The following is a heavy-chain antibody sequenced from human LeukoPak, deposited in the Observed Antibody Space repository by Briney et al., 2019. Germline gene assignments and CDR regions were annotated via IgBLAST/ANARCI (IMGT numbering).Heavy chain of an antibody. D-gene: IGHD3-22*01. Sequence: SETLSLTCAVYGGSFSGYYWSWIRQPPGKGLEWIGEINHSGSTNYNPSLKSRVTISVDTSKNQFSLKLSSVTAADTDVYYCARGSRVVKGNNWFDPWGQGTLVTVSS. CDR3: ARGSRVVKGNNWFDP. CDR2: INHSGST. CDR1: GGSFSGYY. J-gene: IGHJ5*02. V-gene: IGHV4-34*01.